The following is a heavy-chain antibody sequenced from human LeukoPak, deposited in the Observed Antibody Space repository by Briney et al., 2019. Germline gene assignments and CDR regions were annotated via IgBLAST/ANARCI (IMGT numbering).Heavy chain of an antibody. V-gene: IGHV1-2*02. CDR1: GYTFTDYF. CDR3: ARDPGYSSPRGDY. CDR2: INPNSGGT. Sequence: ASVKVSCKASGYTFTDYFMHWVREAPGQGLEWMGWINPNSGGTHYAQKFQGRVTMTRDTSISTAYMELSRLRSDDTAVYYCARDPGYSSPRGDYWGQGTLVTVSS. D-gene: IGHD5-18*01. J-gene: IGHJ4*02.